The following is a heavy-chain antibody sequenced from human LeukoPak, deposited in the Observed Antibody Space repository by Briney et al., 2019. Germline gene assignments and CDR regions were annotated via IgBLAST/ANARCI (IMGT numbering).Heavy chain of an antibody. Sequence: PGGSLRLSCGASGFTFTSSAMTWVRQAPGKGLEWVSAISSGGTPHYAASVRGRFIISRDTSTNTLYLQVKSLTAEDTAVYYCAKPEVGVASIDCWGQGTLVTVSS. V-gene: IGHV3-23*01. CDR1: GFTFTSSA. CDR2: ISSGGTP. CDR3: AKPEVGVASIDC. J-gene: IGHJ4*02. D-gene: IGHD2-2*01.